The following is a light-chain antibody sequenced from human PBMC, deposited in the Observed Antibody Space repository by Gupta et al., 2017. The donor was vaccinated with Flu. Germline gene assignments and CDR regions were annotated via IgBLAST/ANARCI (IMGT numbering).Light chain of an antibody. CDR2: GAS. CDR1: QSVSSSY. Sequence: EIVLTQSPGTLSLSPGERATLSCRASQSVSSSYLAWYQQKPGQAPRLLIYGASSRATGIPDRFSGSGSGTEFTLTISRREPEDFAVYYCHQEGSSPSTFGQGTKLEIK. V-gene: IGKV3-20*01. J-gene: IGKJ2*01. CDR3: HQEGSSPST.